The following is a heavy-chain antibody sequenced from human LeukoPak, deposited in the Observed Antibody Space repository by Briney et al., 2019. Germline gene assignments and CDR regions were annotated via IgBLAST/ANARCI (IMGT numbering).Heavy chain of an antibody. V-gene: IGHV4-39*01. CDR2: IYYSGST. CDR1: GGSISSSRYY. D-gene: IGHD3-9*01. J-gene: IGHJ5*02. CDR3: ARSPMDILPGYYNWFDP. Sequence: SETLSLTCTVSGGSISSSRYYWGWIRQPAGKGLEWIGSIYYSGSTYYNPSLKSRFTIPVDTSKNHFSLKLSSVTAADTAVYYCARSPMDILPGYYNWFDPWGQGTLVTVSS.